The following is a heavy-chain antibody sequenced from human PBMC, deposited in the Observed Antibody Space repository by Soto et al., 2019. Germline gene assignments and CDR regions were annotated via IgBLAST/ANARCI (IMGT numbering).Heavy chain of an antibody. D-gene: IGHD3-10*01. V-gene: IGHV4-61*01. J-gene: IGHJ3*02. CDR2: IYKSGYT. Sequence: QVQLQESGPGLVKPSETLSLTCTVSGGSVSSGSYYWSWIRQPPGKGLEGSGYIYKSGYTTYNTSLRRVTISLDRSKSQFSLRLGSVTAADAAVYYCARFPDGELQTLRWLDILGQGTRVTVSS. CDR1: GGSVSSGSYY. CDR3: ARFPDGELQTLRWLDI.